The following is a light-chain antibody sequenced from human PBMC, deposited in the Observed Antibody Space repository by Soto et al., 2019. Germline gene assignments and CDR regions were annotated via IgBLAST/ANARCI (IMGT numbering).Light chain of an antibody. Sequence: EIMMTQSPATLSVSPGERATLSCRASQSVSSNLAWYQQKPGQAPRLLIYGASTRATGIPARFSGSGSGTDLTITISRLEPEDFAVYYCQQYTDWPLTFGQGTKVDIK. V-gene: IGKV3-15*01. J-gene: IGKJ1*01. CDR3: QQYTDWPLT. CDR1: QSVSSN. CDR2: GAS.